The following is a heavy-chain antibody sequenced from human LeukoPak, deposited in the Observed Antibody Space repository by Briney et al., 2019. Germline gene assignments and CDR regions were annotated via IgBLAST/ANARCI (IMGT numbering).Heavy chain of an antibody. D-gene: IGHD6-19*01. CDR2: IYHSGST. V-gene: IGHV4-4*02. CDR3: ARVLSSGWYGGYFDY. CDR1: GGSISSSNW. Sequence: SGTLSLTCAVSGGSISSSNWWSWVRQPPGKGLEWIGEIYHSGSTNYNPSLKSRVTISVGKSKNQFSLKLSSVTAADTAVYYCARVLSSGWYGGYFDYWGQGTLVTVSS. J-gene: IGHJ4*02.